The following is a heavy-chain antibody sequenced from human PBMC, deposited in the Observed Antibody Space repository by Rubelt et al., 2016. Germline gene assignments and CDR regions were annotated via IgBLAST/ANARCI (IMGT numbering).Heavy chain of an antibody. D-gene: IGHD6-19*01. CDR3: AKRSVSGWYYFDH. V-gene: IGHV3-23*04. CDR2: IGASGNT. CDR1: GFTFSSYS. J-gene: IGHJ4*02. Sequence: EVQLVESGGGLVQPGGSLRLSCAASGFTFSSYSMNWVRQAPGKGLEWVSTIGASGNTYPADSVKGRFTISRDISESTLYLRINSLRAEDSGIYYCAKRSVSGWYYFDHWGQGTLVTVSS.